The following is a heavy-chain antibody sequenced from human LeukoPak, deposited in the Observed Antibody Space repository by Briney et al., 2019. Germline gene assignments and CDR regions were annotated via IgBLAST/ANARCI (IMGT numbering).Heavy chain of an antibody. CDR1: GFTFSSYG. V-gene: IGHV3-23*01. Sequence: PGGSLRLSCAASGFTFSSYGMSWVRQAPGKGLEWVSAISGSGGSTYYADSVKGRFTISRDNSKNTLYLQMNSLRAEDTAVYYCAKLGEFSSSSIMFRDYYYYMDVWGKGTTVTVSS. CDR3: AKLGEFSSSSIMFRDYYYYMDV. CDR2: ISGSGGST. J-gene: IGHJ6*03. D-gene: IGHD6-6*01.